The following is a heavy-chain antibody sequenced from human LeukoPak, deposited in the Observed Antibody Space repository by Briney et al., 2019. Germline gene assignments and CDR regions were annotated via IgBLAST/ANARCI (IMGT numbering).Heavy chain of an antibody. CDR3: ARGVEPLAANTLAY. J-gene: IGHJ4*02. D-gene: IGHD1-14*01. CDR2: LYSDGNT. Sequence: GGSLRLSCAASGFTVITNDMTWVHQAPGKGLEWVSVLYSDGNTKYADSVQGRFTISRDNSKNTLYFEMNSLSPDDTAVYYCARGVEPLAANTLAYWGQGTLVTVSS. V-gene: IGHV3-53*01. CDR1: GFTVITND.